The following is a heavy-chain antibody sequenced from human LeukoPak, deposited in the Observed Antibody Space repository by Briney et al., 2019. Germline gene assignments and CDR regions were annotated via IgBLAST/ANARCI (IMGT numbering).Heavy chain of an antibody. CDR2: ISGSGGST. CDR1: GFTFSSYA. CDR3: AKGMGSSCDGDCSSRIFDY. Sequence: GGPLRLSCAASGFTFSSYAMSWVRQALGKGLEWVSAISGSGGSTYYADSVKGRFTISRDNSKNTLYLQMNSLRAEDTAIYYCAKGMGSSCDGDCSSRIFDYWGQGTLVTVSS. D-gene: IGHD2-21*02. J-gene: IGHJ4*02. V-gene: IGHV3-23*01.